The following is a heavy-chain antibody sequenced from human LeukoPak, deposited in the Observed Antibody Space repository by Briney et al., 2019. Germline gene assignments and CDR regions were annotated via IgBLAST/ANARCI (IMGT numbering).Heavy chain of an antibody. D-gene: IGHD5-18*01. J-gene: IGHJ4*02. CDR1: GFTFSNYA. Sequence: GGSLRFSCVASGFTFSNYAMSWVRQAPGKGLDWVSVISGSAGKIRYAGSVKGRFTISRDNSENTVYLQMNNLRAEDTAVYYCAGRVTGYSSGYVYWGQGTLVTVSS. CDR2: ISGSAGKI. V-gene: IGHV3-23*01. CDR3: AGRVTGYSSGYVY.